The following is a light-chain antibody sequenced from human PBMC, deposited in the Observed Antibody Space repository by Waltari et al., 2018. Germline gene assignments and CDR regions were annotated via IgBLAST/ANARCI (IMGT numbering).Light chain of an antibody. J-gene: IGLJ1*01. CDR2: EVS. CDR3: SSYTSSSTYV. CDR1: SSDVSRSTY. V-gene: IGLV2-14*01. Sequence: QSALTQPSSVSGYPGQPITISCTGTSSDVSRSTYASWYQHPPGKAPKLMIYEVSNRPSGVSNRFSGSKSGNTASLTISGLQAEDEADYYCSSYTSSSTYVFGTGTKVTVL.